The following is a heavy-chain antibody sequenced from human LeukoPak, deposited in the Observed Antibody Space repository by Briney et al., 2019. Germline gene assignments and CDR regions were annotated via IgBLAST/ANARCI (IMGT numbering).Heavy chain of an antibody. CDR1: GGSISSYY. Sequence: PSETLSLTCTVSGGSISSYYWSWIRQPPGKGLEWIGYIYYSGSTNYNPSLKSRVTISVDTSKNQFSLKPSSVTAADTAVYYCARDKPGYSHGSYAFDIWGQGTMVTVSS. V-gene: IGHV4-59*01. J-gene: IGHJ3*02. CDR2: IYYSGST. CDR3: ARDKPGYSHGSYAFDI. D-gene: IGHD5-18*01.